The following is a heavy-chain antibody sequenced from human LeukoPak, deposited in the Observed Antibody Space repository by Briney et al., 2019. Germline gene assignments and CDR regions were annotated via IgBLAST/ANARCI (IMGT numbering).Heavy chain of an antibody. V-gene: IGHV4-4*02. D-gene: IGHD4-23*01. CDR3: AAWGVDYGGNFDYSDY. CDR2: IYHTGTT. Sequence: SETLSLTCAVSGGSIMTTHWWSWVRQPPGKGLEWIGEIYHTGTTNYSPSLKSRLIISVDTSTNQFSLKLSSVTAADTATYYCAAWGVDYGGNFDYSDYWGQGTLVTVSS. J-gene: IGHJ4*02. CDR1: GGSIMTTHW.